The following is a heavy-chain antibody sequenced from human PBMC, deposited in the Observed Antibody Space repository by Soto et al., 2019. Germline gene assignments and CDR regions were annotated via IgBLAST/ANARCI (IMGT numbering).Heavy chain of an antibody. CDR1: GFTFSDYA. CDR2: IRSKAYGVTT. J-gene: IGHJ6*02. Sequence: GGSLRLSCTTSGFTFSDYAISWFRQAPGKGLEWVGVIRSKAYGVTTDYAASVKGRFTISRDDSKSIAYLQMNSLKTEDTAVYYCTLLKTGAHYYYYGMDVWGQGTTVTVSS. D-gene: IGHD7-27*01. V-gene: IGHV3-49*03. CDR3: TLLKTGAHYYYYGMDV.